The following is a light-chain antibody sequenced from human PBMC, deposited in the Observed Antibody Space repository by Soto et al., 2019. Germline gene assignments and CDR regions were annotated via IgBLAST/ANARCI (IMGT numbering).Light chain of an antibody. Sequence: EIVLTQSPATLSLSPGERATLSCRASQSVSSYLAWYQQKPGQAPSLLIYDASNRATGIPARFSGSVSGTDFTRTISSLEPEEFAGYYCQQRSNWPRALTFGGGTKVDIK. V-gene: IGKV3-11*01. CDR2: DAS. CDR3: QQRSNWPRALT. CDR1: QSVSSY. J-gene: IGKJ4*01.